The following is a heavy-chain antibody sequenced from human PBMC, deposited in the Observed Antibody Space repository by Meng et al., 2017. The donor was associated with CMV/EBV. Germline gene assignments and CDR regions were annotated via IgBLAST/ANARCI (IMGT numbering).Heavy chain of an antibody. Sequence: GESLKISRAAFGFTLSSYGMHWVRQAPGKGLEWVASIRYDGSNKYYADSVKGRFTISRDNSKNTLYLQMNSLRAEDTAVYYCAKDPGLVITYFDYWGQGTLVTVSS. V-gene: IGHV3-30*02. D-gene: IGHD3/OR15-3a*01. CDR2: IRYDGSNK. J-gene: IGHJ4*02. CDR1: GFTLSSYG. CDR3: AKDPGLVITYFDY.